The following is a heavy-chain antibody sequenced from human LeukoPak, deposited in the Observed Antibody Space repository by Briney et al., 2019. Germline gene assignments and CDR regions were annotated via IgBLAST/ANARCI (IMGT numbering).Heavy chain of an antibody. D-gene: IGHD6-19*01. V-gene: IGHV3-23*01. CDR3: ARRIAVAGTGAFDI. CDR2: ISGSGGST. J-gene: IGHJ3*02. CDR1: GFTFSSYA. Sequence: PGGSLRLSCAASGFTFSSYAMIWVRQAPGKGLEWVSAISGSGGSTYYADSAKGRFTISRDNSKNTLYLQMNSLRAEDTAVYYCARRIAVAGTGAFDIWGQGTMVTVSS.